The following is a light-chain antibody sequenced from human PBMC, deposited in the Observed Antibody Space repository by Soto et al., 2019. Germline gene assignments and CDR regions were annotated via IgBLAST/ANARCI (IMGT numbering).Light chain of an antibody. V-gene: IGLV2-23*02. Sequence: QSALTQPASVSGSPGQSITISCTGTNSDIGIYNLVSWYQQHPGKVPKVMIYEVTKRPSGVSDRFSGCKSGNTASLTISGLQSEDEADYYCCSYAGSTTFVVFGGGTQLTVL. CDR3: CSYAGSTTFVV. CDR2: EVT. J-gene: IGLJ2*01. CDR1: NSDIGIYNL.